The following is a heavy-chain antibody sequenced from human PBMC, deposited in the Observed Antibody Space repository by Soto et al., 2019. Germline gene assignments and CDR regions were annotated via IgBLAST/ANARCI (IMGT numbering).Heavy chain of an antibody. V-gene: IGHV3-23*01. Sequence: GGSLRLSCAASGFSFSTYAMSWVRQAPGKGLEWVSVISGSGGSTKYADSVKGRFTISRDNSRNTVFLQMNSLRDEDTAVYYCAKDAVGGFTNWFDSLGQGTLVTVS. CDR2: ISGSGGST. CDR3: AKDAVGGFTNWFDS. D-gene: IGHD1-26*01. CDR1: GFSFSTYA. J-gene: IGHJ5*01.